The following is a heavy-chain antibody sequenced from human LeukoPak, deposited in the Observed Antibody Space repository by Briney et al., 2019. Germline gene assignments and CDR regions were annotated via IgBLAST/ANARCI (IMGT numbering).Heavy chain of an antibody. CDR2: ISAYNGYT. CDR3: ARDQLSSGCDFDY. CDR1: GYTFTSYG. V-gene: IGHV1-18*01. D-gene: IGHD6-19*01. Sequence: ASVEVSCKASGYTFTSYGFNWVRQAPGQGLEWMGWISAYNGYTNYAQKLQGRVTMTTDTSTSTAYMELRSLRSDDTAVYYCARDQLSSGCDFDYWGQGPLVTVSS. J-gene: IGHJ4*02.